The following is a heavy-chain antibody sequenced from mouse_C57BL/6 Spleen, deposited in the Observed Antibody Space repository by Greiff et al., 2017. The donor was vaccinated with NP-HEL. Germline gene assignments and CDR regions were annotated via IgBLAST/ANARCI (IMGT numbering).Heavy chain of an antibody. CDR2: INPSSGYT. CDR3: ARDGRRERNDYDGTVVAY. D-gene: IGHD2-4*01. J-gene: IGHJ3*01. Sequence: VQLQQSGAELAKPGASVKLSCKASGYTFTSYWMHWVKQRPGQGLEWIGYINPSSGYTKYNQKFKDKATLTADISSSTAYMQLSSLTYEDSAVYYCARDGRRERNDYDGTVVAYWGQGTLVTVSA. CDR1: GYTFTSYW. V-gene: IGHV1-7*01.